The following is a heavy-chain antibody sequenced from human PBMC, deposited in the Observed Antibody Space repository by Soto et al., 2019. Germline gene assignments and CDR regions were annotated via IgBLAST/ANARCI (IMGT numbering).Heavy chain of an antibody. Sequence: EVHLLQSAGGLVKPGGSLRLSCAASGFVFSDFQLNWVRQAPGRGLEWLASITGTSAFLFYADSIKGRFTISRDNPKNFLFLQMDSLGPEDTAVYYCARDNLGVQGAFDHWGQGALVTVSS. CDR1: GFVFSDFQ. CDR2: ITGTSAFL. V-gene: IGHV3-21*01. D-gene: IGHD3-10*02. CDR3: ARDNLGVQGAFDH. J-gene: IGHJ4*02.